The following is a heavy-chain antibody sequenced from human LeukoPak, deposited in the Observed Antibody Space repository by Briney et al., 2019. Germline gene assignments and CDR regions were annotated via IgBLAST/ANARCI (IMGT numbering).Heavy chain of an antibody. CDR1: GFTFDDYA. D-gene: IGHD5-18*01. CDR2: ISWNSGSI. V-gene: IGHV3-9*01. J-gene: IGHJ3*02. CDR3: AKDIMEGLYSYGYGVPFDI. Sequence: PGRSLRLSCAASGFTFDDYAMHWVRQAPGKGLEWVSGISWNSGSIGYADSVKGRFTISRDNAKNSLYLQMNSLRAEDTALYYCAKDIMEGLYSYGYGVPFDIWGQGTMVTVSS.